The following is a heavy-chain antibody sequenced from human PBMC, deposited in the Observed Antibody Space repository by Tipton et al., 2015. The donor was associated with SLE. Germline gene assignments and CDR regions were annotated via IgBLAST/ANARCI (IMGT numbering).Heavy chain of an antibody. Sequence: TLSLTCTIYGGSFSGYHWSWIRQPPGKGLEWIGEINYSGSTNYNPSLKSRVTISIGTSKNQLSLKLSSVTAADTAVYYCARGVAYYYDSGAFDIWGQGIMVTVSS. CDR3: ARGVAYYYDSGAFDI. CDR1: GGSFSGYH. D-gene: IGHD3-22*01. V-gene: IGHV4-34*01. J-gene: IGHJ3*02. CDR2: INYSGST.